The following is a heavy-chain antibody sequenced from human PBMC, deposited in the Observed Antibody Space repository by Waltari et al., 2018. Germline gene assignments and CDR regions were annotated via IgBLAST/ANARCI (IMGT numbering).Heavy chain of an antibody. J-gene: IGHJ6*02. CDR1: GGTFSSYA. D-gene: IGHD2-15*01. V-gene: IGHV1-69*01. Sequence: QVQLVQSGAEVKKPGSSVKVSCKASGGTFSSYAISWVRQAPGQGLEWMGGIIPIVGSGNYAQKCQGRVKMTAEESTSTAYMGLGSLRSEDTAVDYCATRCSGGSCYDAYYYYGMDVWGQGTTVTVSS. CDR2: IIPIVGSG. CDR3: ATRCSGGSCYDAYYYYGMDV.